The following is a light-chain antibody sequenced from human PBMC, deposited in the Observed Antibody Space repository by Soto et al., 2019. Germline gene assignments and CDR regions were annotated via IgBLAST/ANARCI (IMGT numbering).Light chain of an antibody. V-gene: IGLV2-11*01. CDR2: DVT. CDR3: CSHAGSYTWV. Sequence: QSALTQPRSVSGSPGQSVTISCTGTSSDVGGYNYVSWYQEHPGKAPKLMIYDVTKRPSGVPDRFSGSKSGNTASLTISGLQAEDEADYYCCSHAGSYTWVLGGGTKLTVL. J-gene: IGLJ3*02. CDR1: SSDVGGYNY.